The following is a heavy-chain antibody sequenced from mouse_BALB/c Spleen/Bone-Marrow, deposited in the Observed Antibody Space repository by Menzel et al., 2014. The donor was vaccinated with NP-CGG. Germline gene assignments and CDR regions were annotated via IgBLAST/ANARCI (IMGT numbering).Heavy chain of an antibody. CDR3: ARFDGTYAMDY. J-gene: IGHJ4*01. Sequence: EVHLVESGPDLVKPSQSLSLPCTVTDYSIXSGYSWHWTRQFPGNKLEWMGYIHYSGSTNYNPSLKSRISITRDTSKNQFFLQLNSVTTEDTATYYCARFDGTYAMDYWGQGTSVTVSS. CDR1: DYSIXSGYS. D-gene: IGHD2-1*01. V-gene: IGHV3-1*02. CDR2: IHYSGST.